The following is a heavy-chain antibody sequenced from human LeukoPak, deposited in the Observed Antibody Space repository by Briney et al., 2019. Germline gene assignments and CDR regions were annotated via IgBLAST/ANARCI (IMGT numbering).Heavy chain of an antibody. J-gene: IGHJ4*02. CDR3: ARVASLVAGIDY. V-gene: IGHV1-2*02. CDR2: INPNSGGT. CDR1: GYTFTGYY. Sequence: ASVKVSCKASGYTFTGYYMHWVRQAPGQGLEWMGWINPNSGGTNYAQKFQGRVTMTRDTSISTAYMELSRLRSDDTAVYYCARVASLVAGIDYWDQGTLVTVSS. D-gene: IGHD6-19*01.